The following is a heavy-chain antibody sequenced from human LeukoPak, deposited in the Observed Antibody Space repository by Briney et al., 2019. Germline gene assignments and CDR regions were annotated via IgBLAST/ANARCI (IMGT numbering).Heavy chain of an antibody. CDR2: IYTSGST. CDR1: GGSISSYY. D-gene: IGHD6-6*01. CDR3: ACGSSSSWVDY. V-gene: IGHV4-4*07. J-gene: IGHJ4*02. Sequence: PSETLSLTCTVSGGSISSYYWCWIRQPAAKGLEWIGRIYTSGSTNYNPSLKSRVTMSVDTSKNQFSLKLSSVTAADTAVYYCACGSSSSWVDYWGQGTLVTVSS.